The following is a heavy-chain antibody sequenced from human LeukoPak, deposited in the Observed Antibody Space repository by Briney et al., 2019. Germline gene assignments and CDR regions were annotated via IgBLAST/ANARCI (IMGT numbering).Heavy chain of an antibody. J-gene: IGHJ1*01. V-gene: IGHV3-33*01. CDR1: GFTFSTYG. CDR3: ARFFSGGSCYMGLI. Sequence: GRSLRLSCAASGFTFSTYGTHWVRQAPGKGLEWVAVIRYDGSSEYYADSVKGRFIISRDNSKNTLYLQMNSLRAEDTAVYYCARFFSGGSCYMGLIGGEGTLVTVSS. D-gene: IGHD2-15*01. CDR2: IRYDGSSE.